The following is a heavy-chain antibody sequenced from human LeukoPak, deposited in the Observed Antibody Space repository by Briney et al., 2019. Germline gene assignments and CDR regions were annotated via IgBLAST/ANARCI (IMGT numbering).Heavy chain of an antibody. CDR1: GDSVSSNSAA. J-gene: IGHJ4*02. Sequence: SQTLSLTCAISGDSVSSNSAAWNWIRQSPSRGLEWLGRTYYRSKWYNDYAVSVKSRITINPDTSKNQFSLQLNSVTPEDTAVYYCARDKDPYYDSSGYYSGYDYWGQGTLVTVSS. CDR2: TYYRSKWYN. CDR3: ARDKDPYYDSSGYYSGYDY. D-gene: IGHD3-22*01. V-gene: IGHV6-1*01.